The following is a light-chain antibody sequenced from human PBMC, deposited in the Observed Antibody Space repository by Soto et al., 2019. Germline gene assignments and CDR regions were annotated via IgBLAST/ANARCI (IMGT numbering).Light chain of an antibody. CDR2: DAS. V-gene: IGKV1-5*01. CDR1: QSISSW. J-gene: IGKJ1*01. CDR3: QQYNSYPFT. Sequence: DIQMTQSPSTLSASVGDRVTITCRASQSISSWLAWYQQKPGKAPKLLIYDASSLESGVPSRFSGSGPGTEFTLTISSLQPDDFATYYCQQYNSYPFTFGQGTKVEIK.